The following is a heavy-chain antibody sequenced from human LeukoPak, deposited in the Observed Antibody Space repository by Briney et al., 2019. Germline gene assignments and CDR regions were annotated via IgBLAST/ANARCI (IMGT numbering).Heavy chain of an antibody. Sequence: PGGSLRLSCAASGFTFSSYAMHWVRHTPEKGLEWVAGITWNRDNIGYGDSVKGRFTISRDNVKNVLYLQMNSLRPEDTALYYCAKDLSSAITSALVLDIWGQGTTV. D-gene: IGHD3-22*01. CDR1: GFTFSSYA. V-gene: IGHV3-9*01. J-gene: IGHJ6*02. CDR2: ITWNRDNI. CDR3: AKDLSSAITSALVLDI.